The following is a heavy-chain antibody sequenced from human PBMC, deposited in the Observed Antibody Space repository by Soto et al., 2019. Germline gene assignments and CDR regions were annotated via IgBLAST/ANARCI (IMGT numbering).Heavy chain of an antibody. V-gene: IGHV3-33*01. CDR1: GFTFSSYG. D-gene: IGHD5-12*01. Sequence: PRLSCAASGFTFSSYGMHWVRQAPGKGLEWVAVIWYDGSNKYYADSVKGRFTISRDNSKNTLYLQMNSLRAEDTAVYYCARDKYSGYRIYYYYYYGMDVWGQGTKVTVSS. J-gene: IGHJ6*02. CDR2: IWYDGSNK. CDR3: ARDKYSGYRIYYYYYYGMDV.